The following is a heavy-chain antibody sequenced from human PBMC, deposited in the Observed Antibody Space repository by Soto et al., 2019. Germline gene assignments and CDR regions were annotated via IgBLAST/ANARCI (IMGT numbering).Heavy chain of an antibody. CDR2: ISGSGGST. CDR3: AKLYYYDSSGYRPIDY. Sequence: WGSLRLSCAASGFTFSSYAMSWVRQAPGKGLEWVSAISGSGGSTYYADSVKGRFTISRDNSKNTLYLQMNSLRAEDTAVYYCAKLYYYDSSGYRPIDYWGQGTLVTVSS. CDR1: GFTFSSYA. D-gene: IGHD3-22*01. V-gene: IGHV3-23*01. J-gene: IGHJ4*02.